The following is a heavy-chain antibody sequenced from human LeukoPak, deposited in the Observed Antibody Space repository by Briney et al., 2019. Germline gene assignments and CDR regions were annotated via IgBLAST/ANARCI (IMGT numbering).Heavy chain of an antibody. J-gene: IGHJ4*02. V-gene: IGHV1-2*02. CDR2: INPNSGGT. CDR3: ARVLGYYDSSGYYLGY. CDR1: GGSFSSYA. D-gene: IGHD3-22*01. Sequence: ASVKVSCKASGGSFSSYAISWVRQAPGQGLEWMGWINPNSGGTNYAQKFQGRVTMTRDTSISTAYMELSRLRSDDTAVYYCARVLGYYDSSGYYLGYWGQGTLVTVSS.